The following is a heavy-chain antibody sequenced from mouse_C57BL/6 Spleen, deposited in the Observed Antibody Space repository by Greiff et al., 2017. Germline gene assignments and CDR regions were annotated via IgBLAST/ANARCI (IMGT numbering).Heavy chain of an antibody. CDR2: ILPGSGST. Sequence: QVQLQQPGAELMKPGASVKLSCKATGYTFTSSWMQWVKQRPGRGLEWIGKILPGSGSTNYNEKFKGKATITADTSSTTAYMQLSSLTTEDSAIYYCAVYYYGRGAMGYWGQGTSVTVSS. CDR1: GYTFTSSW. V-gene: IGHV1-9*01. CDR3: AVYYYGRGAMGY. D-gene: IGHD1-1*01. J-gene: IGHJ4*01.